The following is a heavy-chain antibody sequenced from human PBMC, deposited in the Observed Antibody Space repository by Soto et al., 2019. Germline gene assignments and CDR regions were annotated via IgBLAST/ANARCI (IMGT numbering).Heavy chain of an antibody. CDR2: IXYXGXT. CDR3: ARYNSYAIDY. CDR1: GTSISSYY. D-gene: IGHD2-8*01. V-gene: IGHV4-59*01. J-gene: IGHJ4*02. Sequence: PSETLSLTCTVSGTSISSYYWSWIRQPPGKXLXWXXXIXYXGXTXXXXSLASRVTLSVDTSKNQFSLKMTSVTAADRAMYFCARYNSYAIDYWGRGTLVTVSS.